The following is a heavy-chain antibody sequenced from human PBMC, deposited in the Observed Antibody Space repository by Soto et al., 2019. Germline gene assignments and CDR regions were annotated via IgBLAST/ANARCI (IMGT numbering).Heavy chain of an antibody. V-gene: IGHV3-23*01. D-gene: IGHD6-13*01. CDR2: ISGSGGSS. Sequence: GGSLRLSCAASGFAFSTYAMTWVRQAPGKGLEWVSVISGSGGSSYYAASVKGRFTISRDNSKNTLFLQMNGLRAEDAAVYYCAKVTKRAAAGRYEYYKYGMDVWGQGTTVTVSS. J-gene: IGHJ6*02. CDR3: AKVTKRAAAGRYEYYKYGMDV. CDR1: GFAFSTYA.